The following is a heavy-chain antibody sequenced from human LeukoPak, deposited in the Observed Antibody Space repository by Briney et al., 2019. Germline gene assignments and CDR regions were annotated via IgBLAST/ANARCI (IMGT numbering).Heavy chain of an antibody. Sequence: PSENLSLTCAVYGGSFSGYYWSWIRQPPGKGLEWIGEINHSGSTNYNPSLKSRVTISVDTSKNRFSLKLTSVTATDTAVYYCARGVYCSGGSCYLPFDYWGQGSLATVSS. J-gene: IGHJ4*02. D-gene: IGHD2-15*01. CDR2: INHSGST. V-gene: IGHV4-34*01. CDR1: GGSFSGYY. CDR3: ARGVYCSGGSCYLPFDY.